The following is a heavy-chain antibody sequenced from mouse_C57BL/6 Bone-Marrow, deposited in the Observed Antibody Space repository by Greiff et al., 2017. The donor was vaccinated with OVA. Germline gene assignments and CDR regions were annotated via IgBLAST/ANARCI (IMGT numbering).Heavy chain of an antibody. Sequence: QVQLPQPGAELVKPGASVKLSCTASGYTFTSYCMPWVQQRPGHGLEWIGMIHPNSGSTNYNEKFKSKATLTVDKSSSTAYMQLSSLTSEDSAVYYCARTGFAYWGQGTLVTVSA. CDR3: ARTGFAY. CDR2: IHPNSGST. J-gene: IGHJ3*01. V-gene: IGHV1-64*01. CDR1: GYTFTSYC.